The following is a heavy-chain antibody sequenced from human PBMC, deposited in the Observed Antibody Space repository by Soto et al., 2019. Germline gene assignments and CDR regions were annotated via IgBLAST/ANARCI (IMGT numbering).Heavy chain of an antibody. J-gene: IGHJ4*02. V-gene: IGHV1-69*06. CDR3: ARGASCSGGSCYVVARY. CDR1: GGTFSSYA. CDR2: IIPIFGTA. Sequence: QVQLVQSGAEVKKPGSSVKVSCRASGGTFSSYAISWVRQAPGQGLEWMGGIIPIFGTANYAQKFQGRVTITADKSTSSAYMELSSLRSEDTAVYYCARGASCSGGSCYVVARYWGQGTLVTVSS. D-gene: IGHD2-15*01.